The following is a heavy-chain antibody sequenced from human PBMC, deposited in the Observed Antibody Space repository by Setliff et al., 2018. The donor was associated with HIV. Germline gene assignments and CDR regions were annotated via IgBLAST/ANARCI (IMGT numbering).Heavy chain of an antibody. Sequence: PSETLSLTCTVSDDSITTHYWSWIRQPPGKGLEWIGYIYSGGSSNYNPSLKSQSSVSMDMSRKQFSLKLSSVTAADTAIYYCARDSEHPTGYFDSWGRGILVTVSS. D-gene: IGHD1-1*01. J-gene: IGHJ4*02. V-gene: IGHV4-59*11. CDR3: ARDSEHPTGYFDS. CDR2: IYSGGSS. CDR1: DDSITTHY.